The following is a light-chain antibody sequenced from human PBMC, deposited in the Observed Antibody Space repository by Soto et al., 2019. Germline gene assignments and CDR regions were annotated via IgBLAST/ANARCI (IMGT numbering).Light chain of an antibody. J-gene: IGLJ2*01. CDR3: GTLDSSLSAGV. CDR2: DNN. V-gene: IGLV1-51*01. CDR1: SSNIGNNY. Sequence: QSVLTQPPSVSAAPGQKVTISCSGSSSNIGNNYVSWYQQLPGTAPKLLIYDNNIRPAGIPDRFSGSKSGTSATLGITGRQSGDEADYYCGTLDSSLSAGVFGGGTQLTVL.